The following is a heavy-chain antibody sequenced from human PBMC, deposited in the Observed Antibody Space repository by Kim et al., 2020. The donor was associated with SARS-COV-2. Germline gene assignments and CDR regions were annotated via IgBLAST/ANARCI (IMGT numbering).Heavy chain of an antibody. V-gene: IGHV3-23*01. J-gene: IGHJ4*02. CDR3: ARSLPVAGYYFDY. D-gene: IGHD6-19*01. Sequence: YAATEEGRCTISRDSSKNTVYLQMNSLRGEDTTLYYCARSLPVAGYYFDYWGQGTLVTVSS.